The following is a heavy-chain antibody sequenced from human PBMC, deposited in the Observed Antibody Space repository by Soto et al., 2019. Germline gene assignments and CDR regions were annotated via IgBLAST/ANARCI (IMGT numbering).Heavy chain of an antibody. Sequence: QVQLVQSGAEVKKPGASVKVSCKPSGYTFTNYHINWVRQATGQGLEWMGYMSPNSDNAGYAQKFQGRVTMTWSSSIRTAYMELSSLRSEDTAVYYCARARDSRGLDYWGQGTLVTVSS. CDR3: ARARDSRGLDY. D-gene: IGHD3-22*01. V-gene: IGHV1-8*01. CDR2: MSPNSDNA. J-gene: IGHJ4*02. CDR1: GYTFTNYH.